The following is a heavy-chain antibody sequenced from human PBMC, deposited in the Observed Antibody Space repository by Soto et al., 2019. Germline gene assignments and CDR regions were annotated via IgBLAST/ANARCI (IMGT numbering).Heavy chain of an antibody. CDR1: VYGFTSYW. J-gene: IGHJ4*02. CDR3: ARRDSSSSGGYFDY. D-gene: IGHD6-6*01. V-gene: IGHV5-51*01. Sequence: PGESLKISCKGSVYGFTSYWIWWFRQMPGKGLEWMVIIYPGESDTRYSPSFQGQVTISADKSISTAYLQWSSLKASDTAMYYCARRDSSSSGGYFDYWGQGTLVTVSS. CDR2: IYPGESDT.